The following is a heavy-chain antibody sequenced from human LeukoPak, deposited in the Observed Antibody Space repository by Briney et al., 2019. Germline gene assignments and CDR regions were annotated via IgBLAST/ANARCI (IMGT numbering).Heavy chain of an antibody. Sequence: GGSLRLSCAASGFTFSSYSMNWVRQAPGKGLEWVSSISSSSSYIYYADSVKGRFTISRDNAKNSLYLQMNSLRAEDTAVYYCAREIDSSGYYYPAFDYWGQGTLVTVSS. CDR2: ISSSSSYI. J-gene: IGHJ4*02. V-gene: IGHV3-21*01. CDR1: GFTFSSYS. D-gene: IGHD3-22*01. CDR3: AREIDSSGYYYPAFDY.